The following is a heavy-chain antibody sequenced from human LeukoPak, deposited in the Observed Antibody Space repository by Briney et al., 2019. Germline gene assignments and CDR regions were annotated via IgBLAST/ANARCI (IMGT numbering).Heavy chain of an antibody. D-gene: IGHD6-6*01. V-gene: IGHV3-21*01. CDR3: AREQLLFDY. CDR2: ITSSSSYT. Sequence: PGGSLRLSCAAPGITFSNYNMNWVRQAPGKGLEWISAITSSSSYTFYADSVKGRFTISRDNAKNSLYLQMNSLRAEDTAVYYCAREQLLFDYWGQGTLVTVSS. J-gene: IGHJ4*02. CDR1: GITFSNYN.